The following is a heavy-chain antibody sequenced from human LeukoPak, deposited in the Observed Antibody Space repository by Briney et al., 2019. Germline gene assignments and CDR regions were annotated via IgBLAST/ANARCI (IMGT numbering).Heavy chain of an antibody. V-gene: IGHV5-51*01. Sequence: PGESLKISCKGSGYSFTSYWIGWVRQMPGKGLEWMGIIYPGDSDTTYSTSFQGQVTISADKSITTAYLQWSSLKASDTAMFYCARMSGITAPFDYWGQGTLVTVSS. D-gene: IGHD1-26*01. CDR1: GYSFTSYW. CDR2: IYPGDSDT. J-gene: IGHJ4*02. CDR3: ARMSGITAPFDY.